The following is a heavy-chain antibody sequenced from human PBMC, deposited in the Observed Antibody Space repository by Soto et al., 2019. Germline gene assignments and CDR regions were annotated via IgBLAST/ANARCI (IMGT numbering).Heavy chain of an antibody. D-gene: IGHD3-10*01. CDR1: GFTVSSNY. Sequence: EVQLMESGGGLVQPGGSLRLSCAASGFTVSSNYMSWVRQAPGKGLEWVSVIYSGGNTYYADSVKSRFTISRDNSKDTLYLQMNSLRAEDTAVYYCARVRRYYGSGRYYFDYWGQGTLVTVSS. CDR2: IYSGGNT. CDR3: ARVRRYYGSGRYYFDY. J-gene: IGHJ4*02. V-gene: IGHV3-66*01.